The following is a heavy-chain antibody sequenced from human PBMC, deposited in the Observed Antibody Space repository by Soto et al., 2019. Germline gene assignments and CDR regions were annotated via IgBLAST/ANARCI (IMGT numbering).Heavy chain of an antibody. CDR3: AKVRKGFSDTIGSPWGFDI. D-gene: IGHD3-22*01. CDR2: ISGSAATI. J-gene: IGHJ3*02. V-gene: IGHV3-23*01. Sequence: EVQLLESGGGLVQPGGSLRLSCAASGFSFSNYALTWVRRAPGKGLEWVSVISGSAATIHYADSVKGRFTISRNNTKNTLYLQMNSLRAEDTAVYYCAKVRKGFSDTIGSPWGFDIWGQGTMVTVSS. CDR1: GFSFSNYA.